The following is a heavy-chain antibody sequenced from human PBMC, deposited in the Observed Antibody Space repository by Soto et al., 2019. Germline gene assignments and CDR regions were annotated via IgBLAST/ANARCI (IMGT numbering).Heavy chain of an antibody. Sequence: QVQLQESGPGLVKPSQTLSLTCTVSGGSISSGDYYWSWIRQPPGKGLEWIGYIYYSGSTYYNPSLNSRVTISVDTSKHKFSLKLSSVTAADTAVYYCDRWSVGANPFDYWGQGTLVTVSS. V-gene: IGHV4-30-4*01. J-gene: IGHJ4*02. CDR2: IYYSGST. CDR3: DRWSVGANPFDY. CDR1: GGSISSGDYY. D-gene: IGHD1-26*01.